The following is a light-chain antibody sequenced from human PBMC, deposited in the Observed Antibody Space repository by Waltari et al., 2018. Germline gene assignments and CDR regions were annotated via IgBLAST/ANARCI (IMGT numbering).Light chain of an antibody. CDR2: AAS. Sequence: DIQMTQSPTSLSASVGDRVTLTCRASQSISSYLNWYQQKPGKAPKLLIYAASSLQGGVPSRFSGSGSGTDFTLTISSLQPEDSATYYCQQSYSSPQNSFGQGTKVESK. CDR1: QSISSY. CDR3: QQSYSSPQNS. J-gene: IGKJ2*03. V-gene: IGKV1-39*01.